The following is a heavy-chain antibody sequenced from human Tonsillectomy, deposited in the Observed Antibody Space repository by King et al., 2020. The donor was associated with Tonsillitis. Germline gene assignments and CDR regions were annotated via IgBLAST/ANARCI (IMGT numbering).Heavy chain of an antibody. J-gene: IGHJ4*02. V-gene: IGHV3-7*03. CDR1: GFTFNNFW. CDR3: ARGLQPRLAVAVDY. D-gene: IGHD6-19*01. CDR2: ITQDGSEQ. Sequence: VQLVESGGDLVQPGGSLRLSCAASGFTFNNFWLSWFRQAPGKGLEWVANITQDGSEQYYLDSVKGRFTLSRDNAKNSLYLQTNSLRAEDTAVYYCARGLQPRLAVAVDYWGQGTLVTVSA.